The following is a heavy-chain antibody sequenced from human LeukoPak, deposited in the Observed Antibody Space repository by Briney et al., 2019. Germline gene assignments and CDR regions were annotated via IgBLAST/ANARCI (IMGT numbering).Heavy chain of an antibody. J-gene: IGHJ4*02. V-gene: IGHV3-30*18. CDR3: AKLDGYSSGWSNY. D-gene: IGHD6-19*01. CDR1: GFTFSSYG. Sequence: GGSLRLSCAASGFTFSSYGMHWVRQAPGKGLEWVAVISYDGSNKYYADSVKGRFTISRDNSKNTLYLQMNSLRAEDTAVYYCAKLDGYSSGWSNYWGQGTLVTVSS. CDR2: ISYDGSNK.